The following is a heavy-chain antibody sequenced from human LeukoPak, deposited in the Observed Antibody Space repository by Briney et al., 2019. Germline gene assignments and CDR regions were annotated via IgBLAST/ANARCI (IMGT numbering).Heavy chain of an antibody. Sequence: GASVKVFCKASACTFTGYYMHWVRQAPGQGLEWMGWINLKSGGTNYAQKFQGRVTMTRDTSISTAYMELSRLRSDDTAVYYCARSPHILTGENFDYWGQGTLVTVSS. CDR3: ARSPHILTGENFDY. J-gene: IGHJ4*02. V-gene: IGHV1-2*02. D-gene: IGHD3-9*01. CDR1: ACTFTGYY. CDR2: INLKSGGT.